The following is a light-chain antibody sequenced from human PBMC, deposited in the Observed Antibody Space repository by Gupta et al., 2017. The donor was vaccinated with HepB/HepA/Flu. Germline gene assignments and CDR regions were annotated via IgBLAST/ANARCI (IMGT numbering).Light chain of an antibody. Sequence: SYVLTQPPSVSVAPGKTARITCGGNNLGSKSVAWYQQKPGQAPVLIIYYDSARHSGIPERFSGSNSGNTATLTSSRVEAGDEADSSCQVWDSSSDHVVFGGGTKLTVL. V-gene: IGLV3-21*04. CDR3: QVWDSSSDHVV. CDR1: NLGSKS. CDR2: YDS. J-gene: IGLJ2*01.